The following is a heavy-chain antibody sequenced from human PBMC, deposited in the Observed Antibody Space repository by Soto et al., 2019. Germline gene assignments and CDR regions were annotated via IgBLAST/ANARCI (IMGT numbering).Heavy chain of an antibody. V-gene: IGHV4-34*01. CDR3: ARHGFRSSGSYYSDAFDI. Sequence: PSETLSLTCAVYGGSFSGYYWSWIRQPPGKGLEWIGEINHSGSTNYNPSLKSRVTISVDTSKNQFSLKLSSVTAADTAVYYCARHGFRSSGSYYSDAFDIWGQGTMVTVSS. J-gene: IGHJ3*02. CDR1: GGSFSGYY. D-gene: IGHD1-26*01. CDR2: INHSGST.